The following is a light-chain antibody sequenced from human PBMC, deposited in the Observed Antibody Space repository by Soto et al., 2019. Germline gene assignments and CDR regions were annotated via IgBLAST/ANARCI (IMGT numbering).Light chain of an antibody. Sequence: ALTHPASVSGSPGQSITISCTGSSSDVGGYNYVSWYQQHPGRAPKLMIYDVSNRPSGVSNRFSGSKSGNTASLTITGLQAEDEADYYCSSYTSSSTLYVFGTGTKVTVL. V-gene: IGLV2-14*01. CDR3: SSYTSSSTLYV. J-gene: IGLJ1*01. CDR1: SSDVGGYNY. CDR2: DVS.